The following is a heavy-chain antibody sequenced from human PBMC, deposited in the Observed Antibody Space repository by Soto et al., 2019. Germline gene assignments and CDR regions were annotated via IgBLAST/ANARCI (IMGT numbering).Heavy chain of an antibody. J-gene: IGHJ4*02. CDR3: ARGLGLGDC. CDR2: INHNGGST. CDR1: GYTFSSYY. D-gene: IGHD3-9*01. V-gene: IGHV1-46*01. Sequence: QVQLVQSGAEVKKPGASVKVSCKASGYTFSSYYIHWVRQAPGQGLEWIGIINHNGGSTNYAQHFKGRITLTRETSTATAYMAPSALTSEDTAMYYSARGLGLGDCWGEGTLVTVSS.